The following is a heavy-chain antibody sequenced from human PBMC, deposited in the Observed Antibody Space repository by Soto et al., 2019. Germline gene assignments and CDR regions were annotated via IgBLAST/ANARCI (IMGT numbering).Heavy chain of an antibody. CDR2: ISYDGSNK. J-gene: IGHJ2*01. CDR1: GFTFSSYG. D-gene: IGHD2-21*02. Sequence: QVQLVESGGGVVQPGRSLRLSCAASGFTFSSYGMHWVRQAPGKGLEWVAVISYDGSNKYYADSVKGRFTISRDNSKNTLYLQMNSLSAEDTAVYYCAKGLAYCGGDCYSHFDLWGRRTLVTVSS. CDR3: AKGLAYCGGDCYSHFDL. V-gene: IGHV3-30*18.